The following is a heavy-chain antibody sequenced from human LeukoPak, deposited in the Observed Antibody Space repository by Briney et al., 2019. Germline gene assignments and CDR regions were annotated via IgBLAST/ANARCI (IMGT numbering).Heavy chain of an antibody. Sequence: ASVKVSCKASGYTFTGYYMHWVRLAPGQGLEWMGWINLNSGGTNYAQKFQGRVTMTRDTSISTAYMELSRLRSDDTAVYYCARDPAYSYGLNDAFDIWGQGTMVTVSS. V-gene: IGHV1-2*02. CDR2: INLNSGGT. J-gene: IGHJ3*02. D-gene: IGHD5-18*01. CDR3: ARDPAYSYGLNDAFDI. CDR1: GYTFTGYY.